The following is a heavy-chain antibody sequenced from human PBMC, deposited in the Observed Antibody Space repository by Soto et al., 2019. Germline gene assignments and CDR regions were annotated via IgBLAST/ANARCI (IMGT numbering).Heavy chain of an antibody. CDR2: IYPGDSDT. Sequence: GESLKISCKGSGYSFTSYWIGGVRQMPGKVLEWMGIIYPGDSDTRYSPSFQGQVTISADKSISTAYLQWSSLKASDTAMYYCARHGIAPFDYGDYDDGMDVWGQGTTVTVSS. J-gene: IGHJ6*02. V-gene: IGHV5-51*01. CDR1: GYSFTSYW. CDR3: ARHGIAPFDYGDYDDGMDV. D-gene: IGHD4-17*01.